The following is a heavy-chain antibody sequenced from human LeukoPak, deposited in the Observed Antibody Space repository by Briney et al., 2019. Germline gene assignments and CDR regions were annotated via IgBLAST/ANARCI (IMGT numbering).Heavy chain of an antibody. CDR1: GYTLTELS. Sequence: ASVKVSCKVSGYTLTELSMHWVRQAPGKGLEWMGGFDPEDGETIYAQKFQGRVTMTEDTSTDTAYMELSSLRSEDTAVYYCARDYWYNSGYYSVFDYWGQGTLVTVSS. V-gene: IGHV1-24*01. CDR3: ARDYWYNSGYYSVFDY. J-gene: IGHJ4*02. D-gene: IGHD3-22*01. CDR2: FDPEDGET.